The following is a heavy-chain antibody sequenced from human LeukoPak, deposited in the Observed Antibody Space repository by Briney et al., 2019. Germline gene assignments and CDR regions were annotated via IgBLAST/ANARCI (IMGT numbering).Heavy chain of an antibody. V-gene: IGHV1-69*06. CDR2: IIPIFGTA. CDR3: ARAEKSAYFDY. J-gene: IGHJ4*02. CDR1: GGTFSSYA. D-gene: IGHD3-3*01. Sequence: SVKVSCKASGGTFSSYAILWVRQAPGQGLEWMGGIIPIFGTANYAQNFQGRVTITADKSTSTAYMELSSLRSEDTAVYYCARAEKSAYFDYWGQGTLVTVSS.